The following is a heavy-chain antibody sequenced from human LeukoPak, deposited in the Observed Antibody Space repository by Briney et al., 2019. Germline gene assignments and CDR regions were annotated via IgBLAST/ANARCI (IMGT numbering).Heavy chain of an antibody. Sequence: GGSLRLSCAASGFTFSSYEMNWVRQAPGKGLEWVSYISSSGSTIYYADSVKGRFTISRDNSKNTLYLQMNSLRAEDTAVYYCAKEATGVENAFDIWGQGTMVTVSS. CDR2: ISSSGSTI. D-gene: IGHD3-3*01. CDR1: GFTFSSYE. CDR3: AKEATGVENAFDI. J-gene: IGHJ3*02. V-gene: IGHV3-48*03.